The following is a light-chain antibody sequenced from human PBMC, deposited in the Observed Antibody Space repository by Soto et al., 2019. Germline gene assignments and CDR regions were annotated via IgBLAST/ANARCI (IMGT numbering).Light chain of an antibody. V-gene: IGKV3-20*01. Sequence: EFVLTQSPGTLSLSPGERATLSCRASQSVSNSNLAWYQQKPGQAPRPLIYGASNRATGVPDRFSGSESGTDFTLTISRLEPEDFAVYYCQQYGSSPLYTFGQGTKLEIK. CDR3: QQYGSSPLYT. CDR2: GAS. J-gene: IGKJ2*01. CDR1: QSVSNSN.